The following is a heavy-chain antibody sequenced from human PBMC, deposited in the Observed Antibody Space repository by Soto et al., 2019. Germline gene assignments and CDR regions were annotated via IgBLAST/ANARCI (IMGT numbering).Heavy chain of an antibody. Sequence: GGSLRLSCASSGYTFSSYSMNWVRQAPGKGLEWVSVIYIGGSTYYADSVKGRFTISRDNSKNTLYLQMNSLRAEDTAVYYCARGGYCSGGSCYYDAFDIWGQGTMVTVSS. CDR3: ARGGYCSGGSCYYDAFDI. D-gene: IGHD2-15*01. CDR2: IYIGGST. J-gene: IGHJ3*02. V-gene: IGHV3-53*01. CDR1: GYTFSSYS.